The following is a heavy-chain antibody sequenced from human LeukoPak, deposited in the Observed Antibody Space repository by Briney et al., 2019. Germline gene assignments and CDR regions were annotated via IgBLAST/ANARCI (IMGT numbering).Heavy chain of an antibody. CDR1: GFTFSTYN. V-gene: IGHV3-48*02. Sequence: PGGSLRLSCAASGFTFSTYNMNWVRQAPGKGLEWVSYISSSGSTKYYADSVKGRFTISRDNVKNSLFLQMNSLSDEDTAVYFCATDLTVRAANYYFDHWGQGTLVTVSS. D-gene: IGHD1-26*01. J-gene: IGHJ4*02. CDR3: ATDLTVRAANYYFDH. CDR2: ISSSGSTK.